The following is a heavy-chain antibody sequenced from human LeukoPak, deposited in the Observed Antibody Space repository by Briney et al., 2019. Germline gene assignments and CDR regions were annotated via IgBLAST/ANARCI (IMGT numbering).Heavy chain of an antibody. V-gene: IGHV3-23*01. CDR1: GFTFGSFT. D-gene: IGHD1-26*01. J-gene: IGHJ5*02. CDR2: ILTNGRNT. CDR3: AKDLKKDGKWDIDL. Sequence: GESLRLSCAASGFTFGSFTMSWVRQAPGKRLEWVSSILTNGRNTYYADSVKGRFTISRDNSRNTLYLQMISLRAEDSAIYYCAKDLKKDGKWDIDLWGQGTLVTVSS.